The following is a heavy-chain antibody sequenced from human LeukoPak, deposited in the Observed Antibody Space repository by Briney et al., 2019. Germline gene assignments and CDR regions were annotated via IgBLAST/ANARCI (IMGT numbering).Heavy chain of an antibody. J-gene: IGHJ4*02. V-gene: IGHV1-8*03. Sequence: GASVKVSCKACGYSFISYDIIWVRQATRQGREWMGWMNPNSGNTGYAQKFQGRVTITRNTSISTAYMELSSLRSEDTAEYYCARGSAGSFDYWGQGTLVTVSS. CDR2: MNPNSGNT. CDR3: ARGSAGSFDY. D-gene: IGHD3-10*01. CDR1: GYSFISYD.